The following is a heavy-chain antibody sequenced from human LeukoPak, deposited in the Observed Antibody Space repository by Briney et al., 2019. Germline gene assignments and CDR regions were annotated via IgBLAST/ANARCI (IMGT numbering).Heavy chain of an antibody. J-gene: IGHJ6*02. V-gene: IGHV3-48*01. D-gene: IGHD3-22*01. CDR3: ARDQIRDYYDSSGYSPYYYGMDV. Sequence: GGSLRLSCAASGFTFSSYSMNWVRQAPGKGLEWVSYISSSSSTIYYADSVKGRFTISRDNAKNSLYLQMDSLRAEDTAVYYCARDQIRDYYDSSGYSPYYYGMDVWGQGTTVTVSS. CDR1: GFTFSSYS. CDR2: ISSSSSTI.